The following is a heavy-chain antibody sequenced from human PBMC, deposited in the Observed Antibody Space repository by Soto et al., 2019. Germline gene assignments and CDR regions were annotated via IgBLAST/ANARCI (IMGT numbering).Heavy chain of an antibody. CDR2: IYYSGST. CDR1: GGSISSGDYY. V-gene: IGHV4-30-4*01. J-gene: IGHJ5*02. Sequence: QVQLQESGPGLVKPSQTLSLTCTVSGGSISSGDYYWSWIRQPPGKGLEWIGYIYYSGSTYYNPSLKSRVTIPVDTSKNPFPLKLSSVTAADTAVYYCARSGRSPPLEWLPMLNWFDPWGQGTLVTVSS. D-gene: IGHD5-12*01. CDR3: ARSGRSPPLEWLPMLNWFDP.